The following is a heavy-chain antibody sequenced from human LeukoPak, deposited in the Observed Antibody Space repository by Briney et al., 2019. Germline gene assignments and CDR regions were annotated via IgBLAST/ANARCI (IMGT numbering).Heavy chain of an antibody. CDR3: ARVKIAVAADY. D-gene: IGHD6-19*01. J-gene: IGHJ4*02. CDR1: GFTFSGYS. CDR2: ISSSSSYI. V-gene: IGHV3-21*01. Sequence: GGSLRLSCTASGFTFSGYSMNWVRQAPGKGLEWVSSISSSSSYIYYADSVKGRFTISRDNAKNSLYLQMNSLRAEDTAVYYCARVKIAVAADYWGQGTLVTVSS.